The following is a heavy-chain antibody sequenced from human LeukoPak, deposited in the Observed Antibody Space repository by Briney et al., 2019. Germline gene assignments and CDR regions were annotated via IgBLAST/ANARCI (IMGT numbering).Heavy chain of an antibody. CDR1: GGSISSYY. V-gene: IGHV4-59*12. CDR3: ARATVITGFYDSSGYYDY. Sequence: SETLSLTCTVSGGSISSYYWSWIRQPPGKGLEWIGYIYYSGSTNYNPSLKSRVTISVDTSKNQFSLKLSSVTAADTAVYYCARATVITGFYDSSGYYDYWGQGTLVTVSS. D-gene: IGHD3-22*01. J-gene: IGHJ4*02. CDR2: IYYSGST.